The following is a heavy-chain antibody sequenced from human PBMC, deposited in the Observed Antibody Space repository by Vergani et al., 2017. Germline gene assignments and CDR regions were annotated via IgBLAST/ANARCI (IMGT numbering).Heavy chain of an antibody. CDR2: IYPGDSDT. V-gene: IGHV5-51*01. D-gene: IGHD5-12*01. Sequence: EVQLVQSGAEVKKPGESLKISCKGSGYSFTSYWIGWVRQMPGKCLEWMGIIYPGDSDTRYSPSFQGQVTISADKSISTAYLRWSSLKASDTDVYYCARQLRGCSGYDSPGWFDPWGQGTLVTVSS. CDR3: ARQLRGCSGYDSPGWFDP. J-gene: IGHJ5*02. CDR1: GYSFTSYW.